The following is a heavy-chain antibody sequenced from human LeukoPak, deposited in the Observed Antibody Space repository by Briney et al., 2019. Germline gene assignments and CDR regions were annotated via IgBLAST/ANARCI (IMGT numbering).Heavy chain of an antibody. D-gene: IGHD2-21*01. CDR3: ARQIPSLSGQPKGFDY. Sequence: SETLSLTCTVSGGSISSYYWSWIRQPPGKGLEWIGYIYTSGSTNYNPSLKSRVTISVDTSKNQFSLKLSSVTAADTAVYYCARQIPSLSGQPKGFDYWGQGTLVTVSS. J-gene: IGHJ4*02. CDR2: IYTSGST. V-gene: IGHV4-4*09. CDR1: GGSISSYY.